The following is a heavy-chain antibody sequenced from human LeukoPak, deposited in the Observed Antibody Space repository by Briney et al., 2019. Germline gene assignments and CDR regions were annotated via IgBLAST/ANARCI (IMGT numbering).Heavy chain of an antibody. CDR3: SRVKYGGNSGYHFDY. CDR1: GFNLNYYA. D-gene: IGHD4-23*01. J-gene: IGHJ4*02. CDR2: IGDSSGAE. Sequence: GGSLRLSCVASGFNLNYYAMTWVRRAPGKGLEWVSAIGDSSGAESYADSVRGRFSISRDNSGNMVYLQMHSLRPEDTAVYYCSRVKYGGNSGYHFDYWGQGTLVTVSS. V-gene: IGHV3-23*01.